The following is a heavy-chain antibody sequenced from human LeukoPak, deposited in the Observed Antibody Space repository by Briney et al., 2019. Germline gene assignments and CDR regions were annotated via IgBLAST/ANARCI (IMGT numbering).Heavy chain of an antibody. V-gene: IGHV3-30-3*01. D-gene: IGHD4-17*01. CDR3: ARPSPDYGDYDFDY. Sequence: PGRSLRLSCAASGFTFSSYAMHWVRQAPGKGQEWVAVISYDGSNKYYADSVKGRFTISRDNSKNTLYLQMNSLRTEDTAVHYCARPSPDYGDYDFDYWGQGTLVTVSS. J-gene: IGHJ4*02. CDR2: ISYDGSNK. CDR1: GFTFSSYA.